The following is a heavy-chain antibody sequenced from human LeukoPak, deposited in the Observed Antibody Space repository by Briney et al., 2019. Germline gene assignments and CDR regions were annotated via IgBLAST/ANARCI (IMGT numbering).Heavy chain of an antibody. J-gene: IGHJ4*02. CDR1: GFTFISYS. CDR3: ARDYGGSSPFDY. CDR2: ISNSSPNI. V-gene: IGHV3-21*01. D-gene: IGHD4-23*01. Sequence: GGSLRLSCAASGFTFISYSMNWVRQAPGKGLEWVSSISNSSPNIYYADSVKGRFTISRDNAKNSLYLQMNSLRAEDTAVYYCARDYGGSSPFDYWGQGTLVTVSS.